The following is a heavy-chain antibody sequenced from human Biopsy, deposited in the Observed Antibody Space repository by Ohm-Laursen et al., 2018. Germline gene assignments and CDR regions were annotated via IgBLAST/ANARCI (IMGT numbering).Heavy chain of an antibody. Sequence: ALVKVSCKVSGGTFSSFPFNWVRQAPGQGLVWMGGILPLSGTTSFAQKFQGRVILTADGSTSTAYMELSSLISEDTAVYYCANSDGRSGFDYWGQGTLVTVSS. CDR3: ANSDGRSGFDY. CDR2: ILPLSGTT. D-gene: IGHD2-15*01. V-gene: IGHV1-69*13. J-gene: IGHJ4*02. CDR1: GGTFSSFP.